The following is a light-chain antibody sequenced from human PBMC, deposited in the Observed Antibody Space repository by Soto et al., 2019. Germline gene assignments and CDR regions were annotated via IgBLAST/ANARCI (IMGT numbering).Light chain of an antibody. CDR3: QQYATYPYT. J-gene: IGKJ2*01. CDR1: QTISSW. Sequence: DIQMTQSPSTLSASVGDGVTITCRASQTISSWLAWYQQRPGKAPKLLIYKASNLQSGVPSRFSGSGSGTEFTLPISNLQPDDFATYYCQQYATYPYTFGQGTKLEI. CDR2: KAS. V-gene: IGKV1-5*03.